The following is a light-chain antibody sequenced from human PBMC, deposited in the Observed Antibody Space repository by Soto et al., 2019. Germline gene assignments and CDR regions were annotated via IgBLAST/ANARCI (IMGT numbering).Light chain of an antibody. Sequence: DIQMTQSPSSLSASVGDRVTITCRASQSISQYLAWYQQKPGKAPKLLIYDASTLEGGIPSRFSGSGSGTKFTLTISSLQPADFATYYCQHYNSYSEAFGQGTKVELK. CDR3: QHYNSYSEA. CDR1: QSISQY. V-gene: IGKV1-5*01. J-gene: IGKJ1*01. CDR2: DAS.